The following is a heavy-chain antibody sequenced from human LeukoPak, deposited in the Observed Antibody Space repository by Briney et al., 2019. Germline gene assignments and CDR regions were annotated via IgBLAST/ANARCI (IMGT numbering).Heavy chain of an antibody. Sequence: PGGSLRLSCAASGFSFGSYAMGWTRQAPGQGLEWVSAISGSGSHANYAESVKGRFTISRDNSKNTLYLQMNSLRAEDTAVYYCARGGVWFGYESSYYYYYGMDVWGQGTTVTVSS. CDR1: GFSFGSYA. V-gene: IGHV3-23*01. CDR3: ARGGVWFGYESSYYYYYGMDV. J-gene: IGHJ6*02. CDR2: ISGSGSHA. D-gene: IGHD3-10*01.